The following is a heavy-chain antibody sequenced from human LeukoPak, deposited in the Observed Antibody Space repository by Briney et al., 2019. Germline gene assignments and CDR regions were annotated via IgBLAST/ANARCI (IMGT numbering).Heavy chain of an antibody. CDR3: ARLIYAYYYGSGSPGYFDY. CDR2: IYHSGST. J-gene: IGHJ4*02. D-gene: IGHD3-10*01. Sequence: PSETLSLTCADSGYSISSGYYWGWIRQPPGKRMEWIGSIYHSGSTYYNPSLKSRVTISVDTSKNQFSLKLSSVTATDTAVYYCARLIYAYYYGSGSPGYFDYWGQGTLVTVSS. V-gene: IGHV4-38-2*01. CDR1: GYSISSGYY.